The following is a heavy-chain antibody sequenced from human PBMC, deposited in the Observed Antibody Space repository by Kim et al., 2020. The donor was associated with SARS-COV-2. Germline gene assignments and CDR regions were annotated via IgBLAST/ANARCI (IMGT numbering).Heavy chain of an antibody. J-gene: IGHJ6*02. CDR1: GFTFSSYW. CDR2: INSDGSST. Sequence: GGSLRLSCAASGFTFSSYWMHWVRQAPGKGLVWVSRINSDGSSTSYADSVKGRFTISRDNAKNTLYLQMNSLRAEDTAVYYCARWKKLRYFDWLLYTGDYYGMDVWGQGTTVTVSS. V-gene: IGHV3-74*01. D-gene: IGHD3-9*01. CDR3: ARWKKLRYFDWLLYTGDYYGMDV.